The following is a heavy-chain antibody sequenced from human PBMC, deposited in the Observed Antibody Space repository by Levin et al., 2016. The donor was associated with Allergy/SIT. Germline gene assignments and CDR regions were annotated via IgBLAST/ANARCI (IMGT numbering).Heavy chain of an antibody. CDR2: IIPMFGIP. J-gene: IGHJ4*02. D-gene: IGHD1/OR15-1a*01. Sequence: SVKVSCKTSGANFTYHSISWVRQAPGQGLEWMGGIIPMFGIPYYAQEFQGRVTMTADTSTTTAYMELMNLRSDDTAVYYCARNTDIDLGRDYFDYWGQGTLATVSS. CDR1: GANFTYHS. V-gene: IGHV1-69*10. CDR3: ARNTDIDLGRDYFDY.